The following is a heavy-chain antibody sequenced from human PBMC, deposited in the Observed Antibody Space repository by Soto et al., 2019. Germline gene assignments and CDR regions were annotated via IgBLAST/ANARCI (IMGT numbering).Heavy chain of an antibody. J-gene: IGHJ5*01. V-gene: IGHV4-30-4*01. D-gene: IGHD3-22*01. CDR1: GVSISSPHRN. Sequence: SETLSLTCTVSGVSISSPHRNWSWIRQYPGKGLEWIGFIHYSGTTYYNPSLKSRVAISVDTSRNDFSLRLSSVTAADTAVYDGSRLGGYYQSLDSWGKGTLVTVSS. CDR3: SRLGGYYQSLDS. CDR2: IHYSGTT.